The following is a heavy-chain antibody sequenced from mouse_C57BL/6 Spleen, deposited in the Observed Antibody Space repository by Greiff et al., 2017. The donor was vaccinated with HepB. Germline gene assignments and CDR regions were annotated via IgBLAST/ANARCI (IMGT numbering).Heavy chain of an antibody. V-gene: IGHV5-6*01. CDR1: GFTFSSYG. Sequence: EVTLVESGGDLVKPGGSLKLSCAASGFTFSSYGMSWVRQTPDKRLEWVATISSGGSYTYYPDSVKGRFTISRDNAKNTLYLQMSSLKSEDTAMYYCARHEGIPQDVWGTGTTVTVSS. CDR3: ARHEGIPQDV. J-gene: IGHJ1*03. D-gene: IGHD3-3*01. CDR2: ISSGGSYT.